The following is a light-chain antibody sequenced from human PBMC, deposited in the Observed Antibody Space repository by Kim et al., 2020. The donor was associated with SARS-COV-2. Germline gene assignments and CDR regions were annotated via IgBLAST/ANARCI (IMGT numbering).Light chain of an antibody. J-gene: IGLJ3*02. CDR2: SND. Sequence: QRVTSSCSGSRSNVGSNTINWYQQFPGTAPKLLIYSNDQRPSGVPDRFSGSKSGTSASLAISWLRADDEADYYCSAWDDSLNGPVFGGGTQLDRP. V-gene: IGLV1-44*01. CDR3: SAWDDSLNGPV. CDR1: RSNVGSNT.